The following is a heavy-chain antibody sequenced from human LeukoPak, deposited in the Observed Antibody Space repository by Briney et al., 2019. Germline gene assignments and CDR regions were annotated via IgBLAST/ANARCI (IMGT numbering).Heavy chain of an antibody. CDR2: ISAYNGNT. CDR1: GYTFTSYG. J-gene: IGHJ4*02. CDR3: ARVGDYYDSSGYWAD. Sequence: VASVKVSCKASGYTFTSYGISWVRQAPGQGLEWMGWISAYNGNTNYAQKLQGRVTMTTDTSTSTAYMELRSLRSDDTAVYYCARVGDYYDSSGYWADWGQGTLVTVSS. V-gene: IGHV1-18*01. D-gene: IGHD3-22*01.